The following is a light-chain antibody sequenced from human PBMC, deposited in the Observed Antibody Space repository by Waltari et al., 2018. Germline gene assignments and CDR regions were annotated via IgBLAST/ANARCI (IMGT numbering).Light chain of an antibody. J-gene: IGKJ2*01. CDR3: QQYRRFPVT. Sequence: EIVVTLSPATVSLSPGERATLSSGASQSVSSSYLGWYQQKPGLAPGLLIYDGSTRATGIPDRFSGSGSGTDFTLNISSLEPEDFAVYYCQQYRRFPVTFGQGTKVEIK. CDR1: QSVSSSY. V-gene: IGKV3D-20*01. CDR2: DGS.